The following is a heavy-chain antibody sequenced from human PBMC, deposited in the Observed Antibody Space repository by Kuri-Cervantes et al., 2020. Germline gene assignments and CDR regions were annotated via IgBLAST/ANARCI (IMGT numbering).Heavy chain of an antibody. D-gene: IGHD6-13*01. CDR3: ARFLIAAAGMVDY. Sequence: SETLSLTRTVSGGSISSSSYYWGWIRQPPGKGLEWIGSIYYSGSTYYNPSLKSRVTISVDTSKNQFSLKLSSVTAADTAVYYCARFLIAAAGMVDYWGQGTLVTVSS. V-gene: IGHV4-39*01. J-gene: IGHJ4*02. CDR2: IYYSGST. CDR1: GGSISSSSYY.